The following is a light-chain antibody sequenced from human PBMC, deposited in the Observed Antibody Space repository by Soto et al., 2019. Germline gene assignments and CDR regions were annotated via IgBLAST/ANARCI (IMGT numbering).Light chain of an antibody. Sequence: EFVLTQSPGTLSLSPGERSTLSCRASQTVRNNYLAWYQQKPGQAPRLLIYDASSRATGIPDRFSGGGSGTDFTLTINSLQSEDFAVYYCQQYNNWPRATFGGGTKVDIK. CDR1: QTVRNNY. CDR3: QQYNNWPRAT. V-gene: IGKV3-20*01. CDR2: DAS. J-gene: IGKJ4*01.